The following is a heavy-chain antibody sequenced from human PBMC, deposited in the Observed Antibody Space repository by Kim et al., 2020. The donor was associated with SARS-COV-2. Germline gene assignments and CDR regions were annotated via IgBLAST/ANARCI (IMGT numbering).Heavy chain of an antibody. J-gene: IGHJ1*01. CDR3: ARGGPNRPPDH. CDR1: GFSFIPFW. D-gene: IGHD7-27*01. CDR2: LNGDVGST. V-gene: IGHV3-74*01. Sequence: GGSLRLSCAASGFSFIPFWLHWVRQAPGKGLVWVSRLNGDVGSTSYADSVQGRFTISTDNAKSTLYLQMDSLTVEDTAVYFCARGGPNRPPDHWGQGTLVTVSS.